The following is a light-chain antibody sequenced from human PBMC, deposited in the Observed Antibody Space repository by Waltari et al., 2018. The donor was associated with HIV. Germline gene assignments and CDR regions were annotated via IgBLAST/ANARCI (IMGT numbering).Light chain of an antibody. CDR2: AAS. J-gene: IGKJ5*01. V-gene: IGKV1-16*02. Sequence: MTQSPSSLSASVGDRVNITCRASQDISNYLAWFQHKPGKAPKPLIYAASTLQSGVPSKFSGSGSGTDFTLTISSLRPEDFATYFCQQYNSHPITFGQGTRLEVK. CDR3: QQYNSHPIT. CDR1: QDISNY.